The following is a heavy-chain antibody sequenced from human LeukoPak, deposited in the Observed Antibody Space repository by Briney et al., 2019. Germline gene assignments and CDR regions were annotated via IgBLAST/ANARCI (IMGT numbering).Heavy chain of an antibody. V-gene: IGHV5-51*01. Sequence: GESLKISCKGSGYSFGSQWIGWVRQTPGKGLGWMGIIYPGDSDTRYSPSFQGQVTISADKSISTAYLQWSSLKASDTAMYYCARRTTALGQYYFDYWGQGTLVTVSS. D-gene: IGHD1-1*01. J-gene: IGHJ4*02. CDR1: GYSFGSQW. CDR2: IYPGDSDT. CDR3: ARRTTALGQYYFDY.